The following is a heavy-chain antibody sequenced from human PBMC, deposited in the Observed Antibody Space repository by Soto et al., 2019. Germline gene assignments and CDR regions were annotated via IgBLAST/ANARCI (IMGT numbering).Heavy chain of an antibody. CDR1: GYSFTSYW. V-gene: IGHV5-51*01. Sequence: GESLKISCKGSGYSFTSYWIGWVRQMPGKGLEWMGIIYPGDSDTRYSPSFQGQVTISADKSISTAYLQWSSLKASDTAMYYCARPILTGDYLGGMDVWGQGTTVTVSS. J-gene: IGHJ6*02. CDR3: ARPILTGDYLGGMDV. D-gene: IGHD7-27*01. CDR2: IYPGDSDT.